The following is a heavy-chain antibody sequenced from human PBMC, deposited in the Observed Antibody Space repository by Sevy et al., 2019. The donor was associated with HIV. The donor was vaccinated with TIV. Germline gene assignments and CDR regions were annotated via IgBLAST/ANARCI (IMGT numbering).Heavy chain of an antibody. CDR3: TTDTSTGYFDWLLDFDY. Sequence: GGSLRLSCAASGFTFSSAWMSWVRQAPGKGLEWVGRIQSKTDGGTTDYAASVKGRFPISRDDSVKTLYLQMNSLTTDDTAVYYCTTDTSTGYFDWLLDFDYWGQGTLVTVSS. J-gene: IGHJ4*02. D-gene: IGHD3-9*01. CDR1: GFTFSSAW. CDR2: IQSKTDGGTT. V-gene: IGHV3-15*01.